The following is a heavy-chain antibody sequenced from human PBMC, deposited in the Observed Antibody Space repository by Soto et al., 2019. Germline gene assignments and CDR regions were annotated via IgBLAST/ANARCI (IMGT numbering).Heavy chain of an antibody. J-gene: IGHJ4*02. V-gene: IGHV1-18*01. D-gene: IGHD4-17*01. CDR3: ARGRRAPYGDHPDFDY. Sequence: QVQLVQSGAEVKKPGASVKVSCKASGYTFTSYGISCVRQSPGQGLEWMGWISAYNGNTNYAQKLQGRVTMTTVTSTSTAYMELRSLRSDDTAVYYCARGRRAPYGDHPDFDYWGQGTLVTVSS. CDR1: GYTFTSYG. CDR2: ISAYNGNT.